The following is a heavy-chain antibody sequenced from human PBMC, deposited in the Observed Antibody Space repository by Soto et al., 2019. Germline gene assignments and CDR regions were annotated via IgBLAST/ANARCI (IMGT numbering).Heavy chain of an antibody. D-gene: IGHD3-3*02. CDR1: GFSFSSYS. J-gene: IGHJ4*02. CDR3: AAIIFGSKD. V-gene: IGHV3-48*02. Sequence: EVHLVESGGGLVQPGGSLRLSCAASGFSFSSYSMNWVRQAPGKGLEWISYITSSSSTIHYADSVKGRFTISRGNAKNLLYLQMNSLRDEDTAVYYCAAIIFGSKDWGQGTLVTVSS. CDR2: ITSSSSTI.